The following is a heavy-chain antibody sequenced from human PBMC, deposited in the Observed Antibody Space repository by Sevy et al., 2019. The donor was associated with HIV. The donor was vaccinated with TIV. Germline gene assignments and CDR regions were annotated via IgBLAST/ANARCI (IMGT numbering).Heavy chain of an antibody. Sequence: SQTLSLTCAISGDSVSSIRTSWNWIRQSPSRGLEWLGRTCYRSKWYNDYATSVKSRITINADTSKNQVSLQLNSVTPEDTAVYYCAERTNDVFYYGMDVWGQRTTVTVSS. CDR3: AERTNDVFYYGMDV. CDR1: GDSVSSIRTS. J-gene: IGHJ6*02. V-gene: IGHV6-1*01. CDR2: TCYRSKWYN.